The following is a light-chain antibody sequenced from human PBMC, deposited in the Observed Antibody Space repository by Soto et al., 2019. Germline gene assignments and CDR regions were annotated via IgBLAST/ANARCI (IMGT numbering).Light chain of an antibody. V-gene: IGKV3-11*01. Sequence: MVMTQSPATLSVSPGERATLSCRASQSVSSSLAWYQQKPGQAPRLLIYDASNRATGIPARFSGSGSATDFTLTISSLEPEDFAVYYCQQRSSWITFGQGTRLEIK. J-gene: IGKJ5*01. CDR3: QQRSSWIT. CDR2: DAS. CDR1: QSVSSS.